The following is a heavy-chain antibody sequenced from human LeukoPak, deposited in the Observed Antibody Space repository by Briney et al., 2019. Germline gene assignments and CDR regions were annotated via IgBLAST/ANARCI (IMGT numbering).Heavy chain of an antibody. CDR2: ISYSGGST. D-gene: IGHD2-15*01. CDR1: GFTFSSYA. Sequence: PGGSLRLSCAASGFTFSSYAMSWVRQAPGKGLEWVSTISYSGGSTYYADSVKGRFAISRDSSKNTLYLQMNGLRGEDTAVYHCARDRYCSGGSCYGWFDPWGQGTLVTVSS. V-gene: IGHV3-23*01. J-gene: IGHJ5*02. CDR3: ARDRYCSGGSCYGWFDP.